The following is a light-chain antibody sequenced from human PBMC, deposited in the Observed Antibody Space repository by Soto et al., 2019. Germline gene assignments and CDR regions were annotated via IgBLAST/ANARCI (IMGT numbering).Light chain of an antibody. J-gene: IGLJ2*01. V-gene: IGLV2-14*01. Sequence: QSVLTQPASVSGSPGQSITISCTGTSSDVGGYNYVSWYQQHPGKAPKLMIYDVSNRPSGVSNRFSGSKSGKTASLTISGLQAADEADYYCSSYTSSSTLVFGGGTKVTVL. CDR3: SSYTSSSTLV. CDR2: DVS. CDR1: SSDVGGYNY.